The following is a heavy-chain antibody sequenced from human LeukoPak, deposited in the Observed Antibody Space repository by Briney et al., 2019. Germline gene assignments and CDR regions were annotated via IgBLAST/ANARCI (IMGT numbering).Heavy chain of an antibody. Sequence: PSETLSLTCTVSGGSISSYYWSWIRQPPGKGLEWIGYIYYSGSTNYNPSLKSRVTISVDTSKNQFSLKLSSVTAADTAVYYCARDIPAAAGGAFDTWGQGTMVTVSS. CDR1: GGSISSYY. CDR3: ARDIPAAAGGAFDT. D-gene: IGHD2-2*01. V-gene: IGHV4-59*01. J-gene: IGHJ3*02. CDR2: IYYSGST.